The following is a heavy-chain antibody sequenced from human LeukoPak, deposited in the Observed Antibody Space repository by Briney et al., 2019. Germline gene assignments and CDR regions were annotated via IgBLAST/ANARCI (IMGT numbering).Heavy chain of an antibody. D-gene: IGHD2/OR15-2a*01. V-gene: IGHV3-23*01. CDR1: GFTFSTYT. CDR3: ASDRNSNNWFYY. J-gene: IGHJ4*02. Sequence: GGSLRLSCAASGFTFSTYTMGWVRQAPGKGLEWVSTISGIGGSTDYDDSVKGRFTISRDNSKNTLYLQMNTLRAEDTAVYFCASDRNSNNWFYYWGQGTLVTVSS. CDR2: ISGIGGST.